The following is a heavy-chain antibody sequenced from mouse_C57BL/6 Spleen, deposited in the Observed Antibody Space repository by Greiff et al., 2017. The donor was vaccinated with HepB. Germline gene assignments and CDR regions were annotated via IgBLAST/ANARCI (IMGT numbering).Heavy chain of an antibody. D-gene: IGHD2-4*01. V-gene: IGHV14-4*01. CDR3: TRYDYDGGYAMDY. Sequence: VQLQQSGAELVRPGASVKLSCTASGFNIKDDYMHWVKQRPEQGLEWIGWIDPENGDTEYASKFQGKATITADTSSNTAYLQLSSLTSEDTAVYYCTRYDYDGGYAMDYWGQGTSVTVSS. CDR2: IDPENGDT. CDR1: GFNIKDDY. J-gene: IGHJ4*01.